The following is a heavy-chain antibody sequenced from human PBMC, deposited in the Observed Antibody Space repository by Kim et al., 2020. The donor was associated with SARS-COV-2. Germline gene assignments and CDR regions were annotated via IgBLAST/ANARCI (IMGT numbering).Heavy chain of an antibody. CDR3: ARERYSGYDLDY. CDR2: ISSSGAYI. D-gene: IGHD5-12*01. J-gene: IGHJ4*02. CDR1: GFTFSSHG. V-gene: IGHV3-21*01. Sequence: GGSLRLSCAASGFTFSSHGMNWVRLAPGKGLEWVSSISSSGAYIYYADSVKGRFTISRDNAKDSLNLQMNSLRAEDTALYFCARERYSGYDLDYWGQGTL.